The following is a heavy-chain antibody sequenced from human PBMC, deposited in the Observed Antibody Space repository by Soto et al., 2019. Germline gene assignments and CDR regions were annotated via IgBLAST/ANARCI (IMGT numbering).Heavy chain of an antibody. CDR3: AREGEDTAMGPFDY. J-gene: IGHJ4*02. CDR1: GYTFTSYY. Sequence: QVQLVQSGAEVKKPGASVKVSCKASGYTFTSYYMHWVRQAPGQGLEWMGIINPSGGSTSYAQKFQGRVTMTMDTSTSTVYMELSRLSSEDTAVYYCAREGEDTAMGPFDYGGQGTLVTVSS. V-gene: IGHV1-46*01. CDR2: INPSGGST. D-gene: IGHD5-18*01.